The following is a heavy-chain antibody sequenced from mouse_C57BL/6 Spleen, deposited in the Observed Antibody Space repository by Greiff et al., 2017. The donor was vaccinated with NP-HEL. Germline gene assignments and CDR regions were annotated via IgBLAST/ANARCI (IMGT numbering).Heavy chain of an antibody. CDR2: LYPGSGST. CDR3: AGYGGYYEGFAY. D-gene: IGHD2-3*01. V-gene: IGHV1-55*01. Sequence: QVQLQQPGAELVKPGASVKMSCKASGYTFTSYWITWVKQRPGQGLEWIGDLYPGSGSTNYNEKFKSKATLTVDTSSSTAYMQLSSLTSEDSAVYYGAGYGGYYEGFAYWGQGTLVTVSA. CDR1: GYTFTSYW. J-gene: IGHJ3*01.